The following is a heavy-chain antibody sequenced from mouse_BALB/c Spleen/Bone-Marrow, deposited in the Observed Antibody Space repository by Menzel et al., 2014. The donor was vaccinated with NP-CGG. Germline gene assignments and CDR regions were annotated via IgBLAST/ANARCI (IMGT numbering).Heavy chain of an antibody. CDR1: GYTFTSYY. CDR2: IYPGNVNT. CDR3: AREGNPYAMDY. V-gene: IGHV1S56*01. J-gene: IGHJ4*01. D-gene: IGHD2-1*01. Sequence: SGPGLVTPGASVRISCKASGYTFTSYYIHWVKQRPGQGLEWIGWIYPGNVNTKYNEKFKGKATLTADKSSSTAYMQLSSLTSEDSAVYFCAREGNPYAMDYWGQGTGVTV.